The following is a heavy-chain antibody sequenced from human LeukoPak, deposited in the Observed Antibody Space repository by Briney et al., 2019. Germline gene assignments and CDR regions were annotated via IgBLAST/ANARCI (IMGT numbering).Heavy chain of an antibody. CDR1: GYTFTSYA. CDR2: INTNTGNP. Sequence: ASVKVSCKASGYTFTSYAMNWVRQAPGQGLEWMGWINTNTGNPTYAQGFTGRFVFSLDTSVSTAYLQISSLKAEDTAVYYCASDPGSYYDSSGYRDYWGQGTLVTVSS. V-gene: IGHV7-4-1*02. J-gene: IGHJ4*02. D-gene: IGHD3-22*01. CDR3: ASDPGSYYDSSGYRDY.